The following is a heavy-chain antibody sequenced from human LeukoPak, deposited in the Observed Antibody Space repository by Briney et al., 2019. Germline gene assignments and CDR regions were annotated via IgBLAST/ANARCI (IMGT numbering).Heavy chain of an antibody. V-gene: IGHV3-23*01. Sequence: QPGGSLRLSCAASGFTFNNYAMGWVRQAPGKGLEWVSAVRGSGGSPYYADSVKGRFTISRDNSKNTVYLQMNSLSAEDTAVYYCTTLIIILTGAFDFWGQGTVVTVST. CDR3: TTLIIILTGAFDF. D-gene: IGHD7-27*01. J-gene: IGHJ3*01. CDR1: GFTFNNYA. CDR2: VRGSGGSP.